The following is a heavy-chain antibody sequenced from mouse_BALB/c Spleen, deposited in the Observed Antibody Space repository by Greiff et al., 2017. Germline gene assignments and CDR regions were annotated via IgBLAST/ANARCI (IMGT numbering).Heavy chain of an antibody. J-gene: IGHJ4*01. CDR2: INPNNGGT. Sequence: VQLQQSGPELVKPGASEKISCKTSGYTFTEYTMHWVKQSHGKSLEWIGGINPNNGGTSYNQKFKGKATLTVDKSSSTAYMELRSLTSEDSAVYYCARRGKNSLSGGYYAMDYWGQGTSVTVSS. CDR3: ARRGKNSLSGGYYAMDY. V-gene: IGHV1-18*01. CDR1: GYTFTEYT.